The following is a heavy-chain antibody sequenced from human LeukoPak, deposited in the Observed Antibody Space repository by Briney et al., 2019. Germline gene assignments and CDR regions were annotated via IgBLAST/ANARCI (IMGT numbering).Heavy chain of an antibody. CDR2: ISGSGAGT. V-gene: IGHV3-23*01. J-gene: IGHJ5*02. Sequence: GGSLRLSCAASGFTFSSYAMSWVRQAPGKGLEWVSSISGSGAGTKYADSVKGRFNISRDNPKNTLYLQMNSLRAEDTAVYYCANSNLFDPWGQGTLVTVSS. CDR1: GFTFSSYA. CDR3: ANSNLFDP.